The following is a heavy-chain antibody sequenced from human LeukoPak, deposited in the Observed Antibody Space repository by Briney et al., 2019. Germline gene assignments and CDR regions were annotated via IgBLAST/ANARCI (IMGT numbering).Heavy chain of an antibody. CDR3: ARVLKGRAPFDY. J-gene: IGHJ4*02. Sequence: NASETLSLTCTVSGGSISSSSYYWGWIRQPPGKGLEWIGSIYYSGSTYYNPSLKSRVTISVDTSKNQFSLKLSSVTAADTAVYYCARVLKGRAPFDYWGQGTLVTVSS. V-gene: IGHV4-39*07. CDR2: IYYSGST. CDR1: GGSISSSSYY.